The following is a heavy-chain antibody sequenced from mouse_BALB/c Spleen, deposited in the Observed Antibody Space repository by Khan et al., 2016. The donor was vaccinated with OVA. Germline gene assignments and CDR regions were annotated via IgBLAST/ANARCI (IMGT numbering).Heavy chain of an antibody. Sequence: EVQLQLPGPGLVKPSQSLSLTCTVTGYSITSDYAWNWIRQFPGNKLEWMGFISYSGNTNYNPSLKSRISITRDTSKNQFFLQLNSVTTEDTATDYCARVYGGNFDYWGQGTTLTVAS. D-gene: IGHD1-1*01. CDR2: ISYSGNT. CDR3: ARVYGGNFDY. V-gene: IGHV3-2*02. J-gene: IGHJ2*01. CDR1: GYSITSDYA.